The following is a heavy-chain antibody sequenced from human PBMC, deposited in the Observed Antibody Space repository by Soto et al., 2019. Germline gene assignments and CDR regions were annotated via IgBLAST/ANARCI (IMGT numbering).Heavy chain of an antibody. CDR2: ISYDGSNK. V-gene: IGHV3-30-3*01. CDR3: ARDGKGYSYDY. CDR1: GFTFSSYA. Sequence: QVQLVESGGGVVQPGRSLRLSCAASGFTFSSYAMHWVRQAPGKGLEWVAVISYDGSNKYYADSVKGRFTISRDNSKNTLYLQMNSLRAEDTAVYYCARDGKGYSYDYWGQGTLVTVSS. J-gene: IGHJ4*02. D-gene: IGHD5-18*01.